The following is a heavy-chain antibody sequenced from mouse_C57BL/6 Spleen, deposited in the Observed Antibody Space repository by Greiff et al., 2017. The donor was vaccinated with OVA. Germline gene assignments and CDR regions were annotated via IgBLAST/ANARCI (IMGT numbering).Heavy chain of an antibody. CDR1: GYTFPGYW. J-gene: IGHJ4*01. CDR3: ARGQATGYAMDY. Sequence: QVQLQQSGAELMKPGASVKLSCKATGYTFPGYWIEWVKQRPGHGLAWIGEILPGSGSTNYNEKFKGKATFTADTSSNTAYMQLSGLTTEDSDISVCARGQATGYAMDYWGQGTSVTVSS. V-gene: IGHV1-9*01. CDR2: ILPGSGST.